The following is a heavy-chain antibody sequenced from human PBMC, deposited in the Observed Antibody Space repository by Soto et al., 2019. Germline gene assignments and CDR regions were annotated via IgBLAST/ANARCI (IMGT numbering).Heavy chain of an antibody. J-gene: IGHJ4*02. D-gene: IGHD1-1*01. CDR1: GGYLSSGGYY. CDR3: ARDRNAAGSDY. Sequence: SQTHSLTYTVSGGYLSSGGYYWSWIRQHPGKGLEWIGYIYYSGSTYYNPSLKSRVTISVYLQMDSLRAEDTAVYYCARDRNAAGSDYWGQGTLVIVSS. CDR2: IYYSGST. V-gene: IGHV4-31*03.